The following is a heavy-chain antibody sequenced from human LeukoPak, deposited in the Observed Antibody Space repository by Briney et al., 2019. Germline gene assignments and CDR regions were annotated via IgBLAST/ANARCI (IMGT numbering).Heavy chain of an antibody. CDR1: GFTFSTYA. D-gene: IGHD4-17*01. V-gene: IGHV3-23*01. CDR2: ISDSGGRT. CDR3: ATINDYGDYSFDY. Sequence: PGGSLRLSCAASGFTFSTYAVNWVRQAPGKGLEWVSSISDSGGRTYYADSVKGRFTISRDNSKNTLYLQMNSLRAEDTAVYYCATINDYGDYSFDYWGQGTLVTVSS. J-gene: IGHJ4*02.